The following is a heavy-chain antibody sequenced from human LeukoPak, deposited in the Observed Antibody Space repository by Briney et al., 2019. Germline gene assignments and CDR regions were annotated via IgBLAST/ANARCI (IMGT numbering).Heavy chain of an antibody. CDR1: GFTFSSYS. Sequence: PGGSLRLSCAASGFTFSSYSMNWVRQAPGKGLEWVSYISSSSSTIYYADSVKGRFTISRDNAKNSLYLQMNSLRAEDTAVYYCARDTVEGGWLQPSFLPYYYMDVWGKGTTVTVSS. CDR2: ISSSSSTI. CDR3: ARDTVEGGWLQPSFLPYYYMDV. J-gene: IGHJ6*03. V-gene: IGHV3-48*04. D-gene: IGHD5-24*01.